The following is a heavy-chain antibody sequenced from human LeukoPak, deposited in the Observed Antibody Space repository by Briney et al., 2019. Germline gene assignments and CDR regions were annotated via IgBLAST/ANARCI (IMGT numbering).Heavy chain of an antibody. D-gene: IGHD6-6*01. CDR2: ISGNGGGT. CDR1: EFTFSNYA. V-gene: IGHV3-23*01. Sequence: PGGSLRLSCVGSEFTFSNYAMSWVRQAPGRGLEWVSSISGNGGGTYYADSVKGRFTISRDNSRNTLYLQMNSLRAEDTALYYCAKDGLSGYSSSSGQAWGQGTLVTVSS. CDR3: AKDGLSGYSSSSGQA. J-gene: IGHJ4*02.